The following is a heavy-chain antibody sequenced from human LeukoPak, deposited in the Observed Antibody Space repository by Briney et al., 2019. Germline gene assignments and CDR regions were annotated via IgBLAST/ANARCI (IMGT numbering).Heavy chain of an antibody. J-gene: IGHJ6*03. CDR3: ACSGRLRDYYYYYMDV. D-gene: IGHD4-17*01. V-gene: IGHV1-18*01. CDR1: GYTFTSYG. CDR2: ISAYNGNT. Sequence: HRASVKVSCKASGYTFTSYGISWVRQAPGQGLEWMGWISAYNGNTNYAQKLQGRVTMTTDTSTSTAYMELSSLRSEDTAVYYCACSGRLRDYYYYYMDVWGKGTTVTVSS.